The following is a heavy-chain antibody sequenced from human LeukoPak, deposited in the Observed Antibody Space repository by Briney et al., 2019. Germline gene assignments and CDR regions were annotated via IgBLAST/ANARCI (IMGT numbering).Heavy chain of an antibody. Sequence: SETLSLTCAVYGGSFSGYYWSRIRQPPGKGLEWIGEINHSGSTNYNPSLKSRVTILVDTSKNQFSLKLSSVTAADTAVYYCARDPLVGAFDIWGQGTMVTVSS. CDR1: GGSFSGYY. V-gene: IGHV4-34*01. J-gene: IGHJ3*02. CDR2: INHSGST. CDR3: ARDPLVGAFDI. D-gene: IGHD2-15*01.